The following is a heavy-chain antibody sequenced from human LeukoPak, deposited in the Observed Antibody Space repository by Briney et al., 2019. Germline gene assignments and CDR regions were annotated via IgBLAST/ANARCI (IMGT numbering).Heavy chain of an antibody. Sequence: GGSLRLSCAGSGLTFGSAWMHWVRQAPGKGLEWVGRIKSKTAGGTTDYAAPVIGRFTISRDDSKNTVHLQMNSLKTEDTALYYCTTDVGGAVPGAVSHHGFDFWGQGTLVTVSS. CDR1: GLTFGSAW. D-gene: IGHD2-2*01. CDR3: TTDVGGAVPGAVSHHGFDF. CDR2: IKSKTAGGTT. J-gene: IGHJ4*02. V-gene: IGHV3-15*01.